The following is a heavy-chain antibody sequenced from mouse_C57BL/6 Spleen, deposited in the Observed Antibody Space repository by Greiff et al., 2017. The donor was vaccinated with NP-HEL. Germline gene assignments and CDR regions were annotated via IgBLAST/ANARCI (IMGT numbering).Heavy chain of an antibody. D-gene: IGHD2-4*01. CDR1: GYAFSSSW. V-gene: IGHV1-82*01. CDR3: AGYYDYDGGY. CDR2: IYPGDGDT. J-gene: IGHJ2*01. Sequence: VQLQQSGPELVKPGASVKISCKASGYAFSSSWMNWVKQRPGKGLEWIGRIYPGDGDTNYNGKFKGKATLTADKSSSTAYMQLSSLTSEDSAVYFCAGYYDYDGGYWGQGTTLTVSS.